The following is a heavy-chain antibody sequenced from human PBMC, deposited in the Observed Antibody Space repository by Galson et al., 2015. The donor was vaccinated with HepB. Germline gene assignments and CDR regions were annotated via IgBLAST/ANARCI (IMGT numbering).Heavy chain of an antibody. V-gene: IGHV3-11*01. Sequence: SLRLSCAASGFTFSDYYMSWIRQAPGKGLEWVSYISSSGSTIYYADSVKGRFTISRDNAKNSLYLQMNSLRAEDTAVYYCARVIWEYCSSTSCYRVCYMDVWGKGTTVTVSS. CDR1: GFTFSDYY. J-gene: IGHJ6*03. CDR3: ARVIWEYCSSTSCYRVCYMDV. CDR2: ISSSGSTI. D-gene: IGHD2-2*02.